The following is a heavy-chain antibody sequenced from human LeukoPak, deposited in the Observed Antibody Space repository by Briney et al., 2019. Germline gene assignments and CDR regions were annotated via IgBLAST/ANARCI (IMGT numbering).Heavy chain of an antibody. CDR2: INHSGST. V-gene: IGHV4-34*01. Sequence: TSETLSLTCAVYGGSFSGYYWSWIRQPPGKGLEWIGEINHSGSTNYNPSLKSRVTISVDTSKNQFSLKLSSVTAADTAVYYCARRAGIDAFDIWGQGTMVTVSS. CDR3: ARRAGIDAFDI. J-gene: IGHJ3*02. D-gene: IGHD3-10*01. CDR1: GGSFSGYY.